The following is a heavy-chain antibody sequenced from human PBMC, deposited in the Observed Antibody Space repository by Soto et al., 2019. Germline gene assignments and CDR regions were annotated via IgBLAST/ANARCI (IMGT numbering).Heavy chain of an antibody. Sequence: ETLSLTCTVSGGSISSYYWSWIRQPAGKGLEWIGRIYTSGSTNYNPSLKSRVTMSVDTSKNQFSLKLSSVTAADTAVYYCARDILEEDAXYDFWSGYPHGRRGMDVWGQGTTVTVSS. CDR1: GGSISSYY. CDR2: IYTSGST. J-gene: IGHJ6*02. CDR3: ARDILEEDAXYDFWSGYPHGRRGMDV. V-gene: IGHV4-4*07. D-gene: IGHD3-3*01.